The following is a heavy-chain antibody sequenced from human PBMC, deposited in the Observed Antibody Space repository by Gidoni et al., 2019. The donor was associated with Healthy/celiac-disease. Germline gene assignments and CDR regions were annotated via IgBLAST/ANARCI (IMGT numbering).Heavy chain of an antibody. D-gene: IGHD5-18*01. CDR3: ARKVPGTAMVTNYGMDV. V-gene: IGHV1-69*02. J-gene: IGHJ6*02. Sequence: QVQLVQSGAEVKKPGSSVKVSCKASGGTSSSYTISWVRQAPGQGLEWMGRIIPILGIANYAQKFQGRVTITADKSTSTAYMELSSLRSEDTAVYYCARKVPGTAMVTNYGMDVWGQGTTVTVSS. CDR2: IIPILGIA. CDR1: GGTSSSYT.